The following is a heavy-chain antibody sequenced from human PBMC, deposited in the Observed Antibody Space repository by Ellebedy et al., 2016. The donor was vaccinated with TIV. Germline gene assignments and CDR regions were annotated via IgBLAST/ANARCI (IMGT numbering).Heavy chain of an antibody. J-gene: IGHJ5*02. V-gene: IGHV1-69*13. D-gene: IGHD3-10*01. CDR3: AREGYGSGNWFDP. CDR1: GGTFSSYA. Sequence: SVKVSXXASGGTFSSYAISWVRQAPGQGLEWMGGIIPIFGTANYAQKFQGRVTITADESTSTAYMELSSLRSEDMAVYYCAREGYGSGNWFDPWGQGTLVTVSS. CDR2: IIPIFGTA.